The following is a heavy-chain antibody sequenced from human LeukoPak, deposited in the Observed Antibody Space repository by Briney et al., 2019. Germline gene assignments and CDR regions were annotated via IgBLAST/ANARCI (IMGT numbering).Heavy chain of an antibody. CDR2: TYYRSKWYN. D-gene: IGHD6-13*01. V-gene: IGHV6-1*01. CDR3: ARDYSLAAGDYPGGDYYYGMDV. CDR1: GDSVSSNSAA. J-gene: IGHJ6*02. Sequence: SQTLSLTCAISGDSVSSNSAAWNWIRQSPSRGLEWLGRTYYRSKWYNDYAVSVKSRITINPDTSKNQFSLQLNSVTPEDTAVYYCARDYSLAAGDYPGGDYYYGMDVWGQGTTVTVSS.